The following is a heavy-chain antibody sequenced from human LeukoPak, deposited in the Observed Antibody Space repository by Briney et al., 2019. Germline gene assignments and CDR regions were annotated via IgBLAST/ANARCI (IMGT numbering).Heavy chain of an antibody. CDR1: GFTVSSSS. V-gene: IGHV3-53*01. D-gene: IGHD5-24*01. CDR3: AREMTTITRYFHY. Sequence: PGGSLRLSCAASGFTVSSSSMNWVRQAPGKGLEWVSVIDRDSATHYADSVKGRFTISRDNSKNTLYLQMNSLTAEDTAVYYCAREMTTITRYFHYWGQGTLVTVSS. CDR2: IDRDSAT. J-gene: IGHJ4*02.